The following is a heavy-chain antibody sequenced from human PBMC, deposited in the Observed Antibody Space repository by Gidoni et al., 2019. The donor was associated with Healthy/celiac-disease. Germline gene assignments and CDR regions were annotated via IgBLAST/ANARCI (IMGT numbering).Heavy chain of an antibody. D-gene: IGHD1-26*01. Sequence: QVQLQESGPGLLKPSQTLSLTCTVSVRSISSAGYYWSWIRQHPGKGLEWIGYIYYSGSTYYNPSLKSRVTISVDTSKNQFSLKLSSVTAADTAVYYCARDVNRGSYGEGWFDPWGQGTLVTVSS. V-gene: IGHV4-31*03. CDR1: VRSISSAGYY. CDR2: IYYSGST. J-gene: IGHJ5*02. CDR3: ARDVNRGSYGEGWFDP.